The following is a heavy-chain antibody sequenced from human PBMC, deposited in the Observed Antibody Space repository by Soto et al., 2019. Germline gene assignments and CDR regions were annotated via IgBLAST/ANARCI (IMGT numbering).Heavy chain of an antibody. CDR2: ISGGSTTI. CDR3: ARGLGEFDP. Sequence: EVQLVESGGGLVQSGGSLRLSCAASGFTFSSYSMNWVRQTPGQGLEWVSYISGGSTTIYYPDSVKGRFTISRDNAKNSLYLQMNSLRDEDTAVYYCARGLGEFDPWGQGPLVAVSS. D-gene: IGHD3-3*01. V-gene: IGHV3-48*02. CDR1: GFTFSSYS. J-gene: IGHJ5*02.